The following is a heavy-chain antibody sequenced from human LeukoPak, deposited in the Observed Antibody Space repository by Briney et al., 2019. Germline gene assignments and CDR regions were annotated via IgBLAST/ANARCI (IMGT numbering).Heavy chain of an antibody. D-gene: IGHD1-1*01. CDR3: ARDLYDHFLDY. CDR2: VRYDGSDK. J-gene: IGHJ4*02. V-gene: IGHV3-33*01. CDR1: GFTFSSYG. Sequence: GRSLRLSCAASGFTFSSYGIHWVRQAPGKGLEWVAGVRYDGSDKFHEGYVKGRFTISRDNSENTVTLQMNSLRAEDTAVYYCARDLYDHFLDYWGQGTVVTVSS.